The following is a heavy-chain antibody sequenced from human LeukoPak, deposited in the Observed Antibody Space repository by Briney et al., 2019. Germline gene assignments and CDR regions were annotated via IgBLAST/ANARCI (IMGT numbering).Heavy chain of an antibody. J-gene: IGHJ4*02. CDR3: ARGGHRAYFDY. V-gene: IGHV4-30-2*01. CDR1: GGSISSGGYS. CDR2: IYHSGST. Sequence: PSETLSLTRAVSGGSISSGGYSWSWIRQPPGKGLEWIGYIYHSGSTYYNPSLKSRVTISVDRSKNQFSLKLSSVTAADTAVYYCARGGHRAYFDYWGQGTLVTVSS.